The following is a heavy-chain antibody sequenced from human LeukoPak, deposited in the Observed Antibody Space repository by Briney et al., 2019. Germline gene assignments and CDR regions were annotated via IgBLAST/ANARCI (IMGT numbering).Heavy chain of an antibody. D-gene: IGHD2-15*01. CDR1: GFTFSSYE. CDR3: ASLIVVVVAGREMDV. CDR2: ISSSGSTI. J-gene: IGHJ6*04. V-gene: IGHV3-48*03. Sequence: PGGSLRLSCAASGFTFSSYEMNWVRQAPGKGLEWVSYISSSGSTIYYADSVKGRFTISRDNAKNSLYLQMNSLRAEDTALYYCASLIVVVVAGREMDVWGKGTTVTVSS.